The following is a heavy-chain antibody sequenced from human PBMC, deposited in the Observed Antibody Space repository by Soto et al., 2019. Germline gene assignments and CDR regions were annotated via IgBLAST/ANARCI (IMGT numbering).Heavy chain of an antibody. D-gene: IGHD1-26*01. J-gene: IGHJ4*02. CDR1: GYSSSSGYY. CDR3: ARDDRQYSGSYFDY. Sequence: SETLSLTCAVSGYSSSSGYYWGWIRQPPGKGLEWIGSIYHSGSTYYNPSLKSRVTISVDTSKNQFSLKLSSVTAADTAVYYCARDDRQYSGSYFDYGGQGTLVTVSS. CDR2: IYHSGST. V-gene: IGHV4-38-2*02.